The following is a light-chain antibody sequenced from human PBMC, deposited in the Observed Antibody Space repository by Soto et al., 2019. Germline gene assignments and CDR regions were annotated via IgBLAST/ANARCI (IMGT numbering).Light chain of an antibody. CDR3: QSYDSSLSRWV. J-gene: IGLJ1*01. V-gene: IGLV2-14*01. Sequence: QSALTQPASVSGSPGQSITISCTGTSSDVGAYNYVSWYQHHPGKVPKLLIYEVTNRPSGVSDRFSGSKSGNTASLTISGLQAEDEADYYCQSYDSSLSRWVFGTGTKLTVL. CDR2: EVT. CDR1: SSDVGAYNY.